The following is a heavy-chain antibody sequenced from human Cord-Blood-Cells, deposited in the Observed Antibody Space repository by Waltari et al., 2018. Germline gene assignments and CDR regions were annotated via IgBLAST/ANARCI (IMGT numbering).Heavy chain of an antibody. V-gene: IGHV5-51*01. Sequence: EVQLVQSGAEVKKPGESLKISGKGSGSSFNSYRNGWGRQMPGKGLEWMGIIYPGDSDTRYSPSFQGQVTISADKSIRTAYLQWSSLKASDTAMYYCARTYYDFWSGYCDYWGQGTLVTVSS. CDR2: IYPGDSDT. CDR3: ARTYYDFWSGYCDY. J-gene: IGHJ4*02. CDR1: GSSFNSYR. D-gene: IGHD3-3*01.